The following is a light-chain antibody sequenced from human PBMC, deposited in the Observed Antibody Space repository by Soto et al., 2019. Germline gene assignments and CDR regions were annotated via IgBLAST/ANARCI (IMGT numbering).Light chain of an antibody. CDR1: QDVSSN. Sequence: EMTLSQSPPSLSVSERASLTLCSRASQDVSSNLAWYQQKPGQAPSLLIYGASTRATGTPARFSGSGSGTEFTLTISSLQSEDFAVYYCQQYNNWPGTFGQGTKVDIK. V-gene: IGKV3-15*01. J-gene: IGKJ1*01. CDR3: QQYNNWPGT. CDR2: GAS.